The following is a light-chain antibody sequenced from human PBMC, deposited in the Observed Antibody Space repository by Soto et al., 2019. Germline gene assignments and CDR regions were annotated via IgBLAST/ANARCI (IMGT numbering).Light chain of an antibody. CDR1: SSNIGSSS. J-gene: IGLJ1*01. CDR3: AAWDDSLNGHV. Sequence: QSVLTQPASASGTHGQRVTITYSEGSSNIGSSSVGWYQQLPETAPKLLIHRGTQRASGVPDRFSGSQSGTSASLAISGLQSEDEADYYCAAWDDSLNGHVFGSGTRSPS. CDR2: RGT. V-gene: IGLV1-44*01.